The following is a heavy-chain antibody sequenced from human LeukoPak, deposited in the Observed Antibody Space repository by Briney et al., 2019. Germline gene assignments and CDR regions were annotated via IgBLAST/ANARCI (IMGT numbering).Heavy chain of an antibody. D-gene: IGHD3-3*01. CDR3: ARVGDFWSGYLPYFDY. CDR1: GGSISSYY. CDR2: IYYSGST. V-gene: IGHV4-59*01. Sequence: PSETLSLTCTVSGGSISSYYGSWIRQPPGKGLEWIGYIYYSGSTNYNPSLKSRVTISVDTSKNQFSLKLSSVTAADTAVYYCARVGDFWSGYLPYFDYWGQGTLVTVSS. J-gene: IGHJ4*02.